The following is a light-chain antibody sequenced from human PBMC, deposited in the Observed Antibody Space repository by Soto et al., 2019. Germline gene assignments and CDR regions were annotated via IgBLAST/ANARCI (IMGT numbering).Light chain of an antibody. CDR2: AAS. CDR1: QGIRNY. J-gene: IGKJ5*01. Sequence: ENQITQSLSSLSASVGDRVTITCRASQGIRNYLAWYQQKPGKVPKLLIYAASTLQSGVPSRFSGSGSGTDFTLTISSLQPEDVATYYCQKYNSAPFTFGQGTRLEIK. CDR3: QKYNSAPFT. V-gene: IGKV1-27*01.